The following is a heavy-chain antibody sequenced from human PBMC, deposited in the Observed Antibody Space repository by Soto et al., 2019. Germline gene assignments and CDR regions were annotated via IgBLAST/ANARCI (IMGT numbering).Heavy chain of an antibody. J-gene: IGHJ4*02. CDR1: GYSFASHW. V-gene: IGHV5-51*03. CDR2: IYPGDSDT. CDR3: ARYSGSYWHYLDF. Sequence: PGESLKISCTGSGYSFASHWVAWVRQMPEKGLEWIGTIYPGDSDTKYSPAFRGQVTISADTSVSTAYLQWRSLEATDSAIYYCARYSGSYWHYLDFWGQGTLVTVSS. D-gene: IGHD1-26*01.